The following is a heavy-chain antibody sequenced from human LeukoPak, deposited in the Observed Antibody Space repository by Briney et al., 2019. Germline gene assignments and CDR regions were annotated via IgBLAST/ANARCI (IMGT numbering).Heavy chain of an antibody. CDR1: GFTFSSYA. D-gene: IGHD3-10*01. V-gene: IGHV3-30-3*01. CDR2: VSYNGSIK. CDR3: AKDRDGTVRGVISNWFDP. Sequence: TGGSLRLSCAASGFTFSSYALHWVRQAPNKGLEWVAIVSYNGSIKYYADSVKGRFTISRDNSKNTLYLQMNSLRAEDTAVYYCAKDRDGTVRGVISNWFDPWGQGTLVTVSS. J-gene: IGHJ5*02.